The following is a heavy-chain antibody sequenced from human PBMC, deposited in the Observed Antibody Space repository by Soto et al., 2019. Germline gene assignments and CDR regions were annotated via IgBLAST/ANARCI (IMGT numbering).Heavy chain of an antibody. D-gene: IGHD6-13*01. Sequence: QVQLVQSGAEVKKPGSSVKVSCKASGGTFSSYTISWVRQAPEQGLEWMGRIIPILGIANYAQKFQGRVTITADKSTSTAYMELSSLRSEDTAVYYCARTSGLIAAAGTSWFDPWGQGTLVTVSS. CDR2: IIPILGIA. J-gene: IGHJ5*02. CDR1: GGTFSSYT. CDR3: ARTSGLIAAAGTSWFDP. V-gene: IGHV1-69*02.